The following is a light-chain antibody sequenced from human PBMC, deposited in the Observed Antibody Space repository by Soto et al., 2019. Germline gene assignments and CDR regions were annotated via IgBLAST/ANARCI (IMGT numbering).Light chain of an antibody. Sequence: DIQMTQSPSSLSASVGDRVTITCRASQSISSYLNWYQQKPGKAPKLLIYAASSLQSGVTSRFSGSGSRTHFTLTISSLQPEDFATYYCQQSYSTPFTFGPGTKVDIK. J-gene: IGKJ3*01. CDR2: AAS. V-gene: IGKV1-39*01. CDR3: QQSYSTPFT. CDR1: QSISSY.